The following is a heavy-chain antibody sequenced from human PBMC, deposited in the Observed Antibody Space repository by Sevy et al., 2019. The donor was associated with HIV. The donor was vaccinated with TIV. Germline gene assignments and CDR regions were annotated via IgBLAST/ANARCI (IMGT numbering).Heavy chain of an antibody. Sequence: ASVKVSCKASGYTFTGYYMHWVRQAPGQGLEWMGWIIGNSGDTKCAHKFQGRVTMTRDTSISTAYMELTRLTSDDTAVYYCVRKYSLATLSENWFDPWGQGTLVTVSS. V-gene: IGHV1-2*07. CDR3: VRKYSLATLSENWFDP. J-gene: IGHJ5*02. D-gene: IGHD2-15*01. CDR1: GYTFTGYY. CDR2: IIGNSGDT.